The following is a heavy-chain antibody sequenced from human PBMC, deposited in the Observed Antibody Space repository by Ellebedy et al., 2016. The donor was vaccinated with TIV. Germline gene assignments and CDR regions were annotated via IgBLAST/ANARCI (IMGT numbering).Heavy chain of an antibody. CDR1: GYTFTSYD. CDR3: ARVQAWYDSSGYYYP. CDR2: MNPNSGNT. V-gene: IGHV1-8*02. J-gene: IGHJ5*02. D-gene: IGHD3-22*01. Sequence: AASVKVSCKASGYTFTSYDINWVRQATGQGLEWMGWMNPNSGNTGYAQKFQGRVTMTRDTSISTAYMELSRLRSDDTAVYYCARVQAWYDSSGYYYPWGQGTLVTVSS.